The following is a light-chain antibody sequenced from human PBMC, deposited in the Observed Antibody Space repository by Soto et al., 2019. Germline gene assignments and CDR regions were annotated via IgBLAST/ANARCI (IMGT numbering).Light chain of an antibody. V-gene: IGKV1-5*03. Sequence: DIEMTQSPSTLSESVGDRVTITCRARQSISSWLAWYQQKPGTAPKLLIYKASTLQSGVPSRFSGSGSGTEFTLTISSLQPDDSATYYCQQYNDNWTFGQGTKVDIK. CDR1: QSISSW. J-gene: IGKJ1*01. CDR3: QQYNDNWT. CDR2: KAS.